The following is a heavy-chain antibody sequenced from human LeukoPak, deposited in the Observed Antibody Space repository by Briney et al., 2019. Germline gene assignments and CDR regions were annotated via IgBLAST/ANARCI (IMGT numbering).Heavy chain of an antibody. CDR2: ISSSSSTI. D-gene: IGHD1-1*01. Sequence: GGTLRLSCAASGFTFSSYSMNWVRQAPGKGLEWVSYISSSSSTIYYADSVKGRFTISRDNAKNSLYLQMNSLRVEDTAIYYCARDPYNGAYSEGYYYYYMDVWGKGTTVTVSS. CDR1: GFTFSSYS. V-gene: IGHV3-48*04. J-gene: IGHJ6*03. CDR3: ARDPYNGAYSEGYYYYYMDV.